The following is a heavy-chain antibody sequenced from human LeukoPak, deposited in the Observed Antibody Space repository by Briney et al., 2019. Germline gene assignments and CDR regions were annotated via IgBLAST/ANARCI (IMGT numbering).Heavy chain of an antibody. J-gene: IGHJ4*02. V-gene: IGHV3-30*18. CDR3: AKGSGSSIPD. Sequence: GGSLRLSCAASGFTFSSYGMHWVRQAPDKGLEWVAVISYDGSNKYYADSVKGRFTISRDNSKNTLYLQMNSLRAEDTAVYCCAKGSGSSIPDWGQGTLVTVSS. D-gene: IGHD1-26*01. CDR2: ISYDGSNK. CDR1: GFTFSSYG.